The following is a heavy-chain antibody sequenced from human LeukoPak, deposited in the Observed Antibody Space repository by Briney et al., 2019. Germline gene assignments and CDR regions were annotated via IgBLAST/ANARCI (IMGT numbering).Heavy chain of an antibody. CDR3: ARVEMATPISGYYYYYMDV. CDR1: GGTFSSYA. V-gene: IGHV1-69*13. CDR2: IIPIFGTA. D-gene: IGHD5-24*01. Sequence: ASVKVSCKASGGTFSSYAISWVRQAPGQGLEWMGGIIPIFGTANYAQKFQGRVTITADESTSTAYMELSSLRSEDTAVYYCARVEMATPISGYYYYYMDVWGKGTTVTVSS. J-gene: IGHJ6*03.